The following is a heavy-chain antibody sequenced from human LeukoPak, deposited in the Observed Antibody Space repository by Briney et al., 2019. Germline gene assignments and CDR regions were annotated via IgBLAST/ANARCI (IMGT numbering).Heavy chain of an antibody. V-gene: IGHV1-69*01. CDR3: AREWSTYDILTGYLRS. D-gene: IGHD3-9*01. Sequence: SVKVSCKASGGTFSSYAISWVRQAPGQGLEWMGGIIPIFGTANYAQRFQGRVTITEDESTSTAYMELSSLRSEDTAVYYCAREWSTYDILTGYLRSWGQGTLVTVSS. CDR2: IIPIFGTA. J-gene: IGHJ4*02. CDR1: GGTFSSYA.